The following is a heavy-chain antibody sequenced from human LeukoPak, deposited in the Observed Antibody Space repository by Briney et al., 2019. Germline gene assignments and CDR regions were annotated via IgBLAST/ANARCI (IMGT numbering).Heavy chain of an antibody. CDR1: GGTFSSYA. Sequence: SVKVSCKASGGTFSSYAINWVRQAPGQGLEWMGRIIPILGIANYAQKFQGRVTITADKSTSTAYMELSSLRSEDTAVYYCARAGRLRTRYFDYWGQGTLVTVSS. D-gene: IGHD5-12*01. V-gene: IGHV1-69*04. CDR2: IIPILGIA. J-gene: IGHJ4*02. CDR3: ARAGRLRTRYFDY.